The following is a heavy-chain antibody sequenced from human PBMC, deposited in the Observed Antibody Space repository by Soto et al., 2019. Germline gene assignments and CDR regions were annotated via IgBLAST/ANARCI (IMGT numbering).Heavy chain of an antibody. D-gene: IGHD6-19*01. J-gene: IGHJ6*02. CDR3: ARGDKFSYSSSGGPYYYGMDV. V-gene: IGHV1-2*04. Sequence: GASVKVSCKASGYTFTGYYMYWVRQAPGQGLEWMGWINPNSGGTNYAQKFQSWVTMTRDTSISTAYMELSRLRSDDTAVYYCARGDKFSYSSSGGPYYYGMDVWGQGTTVTVSS. CDR1: GYTFTGYY. CDR2: INPNSGGT.